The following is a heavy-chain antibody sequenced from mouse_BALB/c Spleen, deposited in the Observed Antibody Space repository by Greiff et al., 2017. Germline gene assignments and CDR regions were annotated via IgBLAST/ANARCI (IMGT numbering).Heavy chain of an antibody. V-gene: IGHV1-7*01. J-gene: IGHJ4*01. CDR1: GYTFTSYW. D-gene: IGHD1-1*01. CDR2: INPSTGYT. Sequence: QVQLKESGAELAKPGASVKMSCKASGYTFTSYWMHWVKQRPGQGLEWIGYINPSTGYTEYNQKFKDKATLTADKSSSTAYMQLSSLTSEDSAVYYCARLLRYYAMDYWGQGTSVTVSA. CDR3: ARLLRYYAMDY.